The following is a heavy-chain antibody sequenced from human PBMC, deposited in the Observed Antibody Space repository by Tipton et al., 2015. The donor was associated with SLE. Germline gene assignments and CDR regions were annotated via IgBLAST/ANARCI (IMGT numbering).Heavy chain of an antibody. J-gene: IGHJ4*02. CDR2: VNEIGST. CDR3: ARDRLGGPFDY. V-gene: IGHV4-34*01. Sequence: TLSLTCAVHGGSLSGFYWSWIRQSPGKGLEWIGEVNEIGSTNYNPSLESRVTISVDKSKNQFSLKLSSVTVADTAVYYCARDRLGGPFDYWGQGTLVTVSS. D-gene: IGHD1-26*01. CDR1: GGSLSGFY.